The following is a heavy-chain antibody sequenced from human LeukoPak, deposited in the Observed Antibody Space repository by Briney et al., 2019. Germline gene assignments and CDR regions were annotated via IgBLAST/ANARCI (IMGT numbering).Heavy chain of an antibody. CDR2: ISGSGAST. V-gene: IGHV3-23*01. D-gene: IGHD1-26*01. Sequence: PGGSLRLSCAASGFTFSSNGMSWVRQAPGKGLEWVSAISGSGASTYYADSVKGRFTISRDNSKNTLYLQVNSLRAEDTAVYYCAKDQAYSGSYYLDYWGQGTLVTVSS. CDR3: AKDQAYSGSYYLDY. CDR1: GFTFSSNG. J-gene: IGHJ4*02.